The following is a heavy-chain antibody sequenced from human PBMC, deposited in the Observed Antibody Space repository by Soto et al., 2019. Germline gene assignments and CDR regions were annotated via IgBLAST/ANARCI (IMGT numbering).Heavy chain of an antibody. CDR2: ISYDGSNK. D-gene: IGHD6-13*01. V-gene: IGHV3-30*18. CDR1: GFTFSSYG. CDR3: AKDVYNSSFFDFDY. J-gene: IGHJ4*02. Sequence: PGGSLRLSCAASGFTFSSYGMHWVRQAPGKGLEWVAVISYDGSNKYYADSVKGRFTISRDNSKNTLYLQMNSLRAEDTAVYYCAKDVYNSSFFDFDYWGQGXLVTVSS.